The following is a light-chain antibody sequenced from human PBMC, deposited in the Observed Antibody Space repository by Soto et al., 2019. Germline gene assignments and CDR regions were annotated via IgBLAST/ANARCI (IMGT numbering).Light chain of an antibody. V-gene: IGLV1-47*02. Sequence: QPVLTQPPSASGTPGQRVTISCSGSSSNIGSNYVFWYQQLPGAAPKLLIYSNSQRPSGVPDRFSGSKSGTSASLAIRGLRSEDEAEYCCAAWDDSLGGPVFGGGTKLTVL. J-gene: IGLJ3*02. CDR2: SNS. CDR3: AAWDDSLGGPV. CDR1: SSNIGSNY.